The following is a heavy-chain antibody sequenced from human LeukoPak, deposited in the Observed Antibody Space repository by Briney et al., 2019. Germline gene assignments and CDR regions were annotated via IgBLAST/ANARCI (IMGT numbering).Heavy chain of an antibody. CDR3: ASAIFIGYCSSTSCYKGLGY. V-gene: IGHV1-69*13. J-gene: IGHJ4*02. Sequence: SVKVSCKASGGTFSSYAISWVRQAPGQGLEWMGGIIPIFGTANYAQKFQGRVTITADESTSTVYMELSSLRSEDTAVYYCASAIFIGYCSSTSCYKGLGYWGQGTLVTVSS. CDR2: IIPIFGTA. CDR1: GGTFSSYA. D-gene: IGHD2-2*02.